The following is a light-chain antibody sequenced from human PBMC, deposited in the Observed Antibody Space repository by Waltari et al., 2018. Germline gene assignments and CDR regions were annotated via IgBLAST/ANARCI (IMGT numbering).Light chain of an antibody. J-gene: IGLJ3*02. CDR2: IHN. V-gene: IGLV1-44*01. Sequence: QSVLTQPPSASGAPGQSVTISCSGSTSNIGSSTVNWYQQLPGTAPKLLISIHNVRPSGVPDRFSGSTSGTSASLAISGLQSEDEADYYCAAWDDSLNAWVFGGGTKLTVL. CDR1: TSNIGSST. CDR3: AAWDDSLNAWV.